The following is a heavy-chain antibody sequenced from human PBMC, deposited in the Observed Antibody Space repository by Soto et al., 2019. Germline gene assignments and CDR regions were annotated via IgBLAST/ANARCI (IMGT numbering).Heavy chain of an antibody. Sequence: PGGSLRLSCAVSGFTFSDHYMDWVRQAPGKGLEWVGRIRNKVRSHTTEYAASVKGRFTISRDDSKNSMFLQMNSLKTEDTAVYYCARVLKSFYPDYWGQGTPVTVSS. J-gene: IGHJ4*02. CDR2: IRNKVRSHTT. CDR3: ARVLKSFYPDY. CDR1: GFTFSDHY. V-gene: IGHV3-72*01.